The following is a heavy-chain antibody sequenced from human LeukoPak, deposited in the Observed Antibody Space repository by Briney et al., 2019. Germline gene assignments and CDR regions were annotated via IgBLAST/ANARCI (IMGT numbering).Heavy chain of an antibody. V-gene: IGHV4-39*01. J-gene: IGHJ4*02. CDR1: GFIFSTYW. D-gene: IGHD2-21*01. CDR2: ILSSGST. Sequence: GSLRLSCAASGFIFSTYWMSWVRQAPGKGLEWIGAILSSGSTYFNPSLKSRVTISVDTSNNQFSLKLTSVTAADTAVYYCARHPFQTDRRLFDSWGQGTLVTVSS. CDR3: ARHPFQTDRRLFDS.